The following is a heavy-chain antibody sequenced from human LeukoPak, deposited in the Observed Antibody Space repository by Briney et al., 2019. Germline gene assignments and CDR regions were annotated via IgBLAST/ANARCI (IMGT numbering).Heavy chain of an antibody. CDR1: GFIFSNYE. D-gene: IGHD1-26*01. Sequence: GGSLRLSCRASGFIFSNYEMNWVRQAPGKGLECVTYISSGGSVIYYADSVKGRFTISRDNAKNSLYLQMNSLRAEDTAVYYCARVVWDTYRGSFVSWGQGTLVTVSS. CDR3: ARVVWDTYRGSFVS. J-gene: IGHJ4*02. CDR2: ISSGGSVI. V-gene: IGHV3-48*03.